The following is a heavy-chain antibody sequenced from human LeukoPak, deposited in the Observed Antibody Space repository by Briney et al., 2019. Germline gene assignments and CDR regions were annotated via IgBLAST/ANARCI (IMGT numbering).Heavy chain of an antibody. CDR2: FYYTGST. CDR1: GGSISSYY. J-gene: IGHJ3*02. Sequence: SETLSLTCTVSGGSISSYYWSWIRQPPGKGLEWIGYFYYTGSTNYNPSLKSRVTISVDTSKNQFSLKLGSVTAADTAVYYCARVRRGVDAFDIWGQGTMVTVS. D-gene: IGHD3-10*01. CDR3: ARVRRGVDAFDI. V-gene: IGHV4-59*01.